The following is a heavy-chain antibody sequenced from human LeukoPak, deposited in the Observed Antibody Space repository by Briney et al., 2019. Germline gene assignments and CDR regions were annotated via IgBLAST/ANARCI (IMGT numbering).Heavy chain of an antibody. Sequence: PVGSLRLSCAASGFVFRTYSMHXXXXXPGXXXXXXAVITYHGKVQHYXDSVKGQFXXSRDNSKKTLYLQMISLRPEDTAFYYCAREERVGAAYYLDAWGPGTLVTVSS. V-gene: IGHV3-30*01. CDR2: ITYHGKVQ. CDR3: AREERVGAAYYLDA. D-gene: IGHD2-15*01. J-gene: IGHJ4*02. CDR1: GFVFRTYS.